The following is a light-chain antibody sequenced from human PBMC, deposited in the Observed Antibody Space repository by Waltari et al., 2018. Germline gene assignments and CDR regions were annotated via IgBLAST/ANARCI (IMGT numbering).Light chain of an antibody. CDR1: QTIISY. J-gene: IGKJ1*01. Sequence: DIQMTQSPSSLSASVGDRVTITCRASQTIISYLTRYQRKPGEAPHLLIYTAASLQSGVPSRFSGSGSGTDFTLTISSLQPEDFATYYCQQSSSTPPWTFGQGTKVEIK. CDR2: TAA. V-gene: IGKV1-39*01. CDR3: QQSSSTPPWT.